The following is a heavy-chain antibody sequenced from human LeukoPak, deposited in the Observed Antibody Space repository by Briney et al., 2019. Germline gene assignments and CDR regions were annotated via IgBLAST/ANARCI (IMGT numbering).Heavy chain of an antibody. V-gene: IGHV1-8*01. CDR2: MNPNSGNT. J-gene: IGHJ6*02. Sequence: GASMKVSCKASGYTFTSYDINWVRQATGQGLEWMGWMNPNSGNTGYAQKFQGRVTMTRNTSISTAYMELSSLRSEDTAVYYCARWVWSYYYYYGMDVWGQGTTVTVSS. D-gene: IGHD3-3*01. CDR1: GYTFTSYD. CDR3: ARWVWSYYYYYGMDV.